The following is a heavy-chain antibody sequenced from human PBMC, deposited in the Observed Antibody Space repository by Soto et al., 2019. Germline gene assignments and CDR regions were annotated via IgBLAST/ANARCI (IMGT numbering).Heavy chain of an antibody. CDR3: AKEASRSGSDYYFDY. D-gene: IGHD1-26*01. Sequence: GGSLRLSCAASGFTFDDYAMHWVRQAPGKGLEWVSGISWNSGSIGYADSVKGRLTISRDNTKNSLYLQMNSLRAEDAALYYCAKEASRSGSDYYFDYWGQGTLVTVSS. V-gene: IGHV3-9*01. CDR2: ISWNSGSI. CDR1: GFTFDDYA. J-gene: IGHJ4*02.